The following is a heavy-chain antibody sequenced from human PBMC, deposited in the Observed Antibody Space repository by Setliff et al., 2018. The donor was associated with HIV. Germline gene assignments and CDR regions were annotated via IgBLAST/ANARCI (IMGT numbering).Heavy chain of an antibody. V-gene: IGHV4-59*01. CDR2: IYYSGST. Sequence: ETLSLTCSVTGGSIINYFWGRIRMPPGKGLEWIGYIYYSGSTDYNPSLKSRVTISVDTSKNQVSLKLNSVTAADTAVCYCARDETPFAFSIHWGQGTLVTVSS. J-gene: IGHJ4*02. CDR1: GGSIINYF. CDR3: ARDETPFAFSIH. D-gene: IGHD3-3*02.